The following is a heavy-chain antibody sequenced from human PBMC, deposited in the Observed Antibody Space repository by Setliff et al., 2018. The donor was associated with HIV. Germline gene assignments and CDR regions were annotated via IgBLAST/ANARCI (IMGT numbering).Heavy chain of an antibody. CDR3: ATEGGHDFWSGDYWYFDV. CDR1: GFTFRQAW. Sequence: PGGSLRLSCAVSGFTFRQAWMSWVRQAPGKGLEWVGRSKSKTDGGATGYAAPVEGRFTISRDDSKKMVYLQMNRLKTEDTAMYYCATEGGHDFWSGDYWYFDVWGKGTTVTVSS. V-gene: IGHV3-15*01. D-gene: IGHD3-3*01. J-gene: IGHJ6*04. CDR2: SKSKTDGGAT.